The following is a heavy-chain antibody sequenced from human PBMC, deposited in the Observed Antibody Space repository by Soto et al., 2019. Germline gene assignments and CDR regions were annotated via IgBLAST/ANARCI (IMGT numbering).Heavy chain of an antibody. V-gene: IGHV1-69*12. CDR1: GGTFSSYA. CDR2: IIPIFGTA. Sequence: QVQLVQSGAEVKKPGSSVKVSCKASGGTFSSYAISWVRQAPGQGLKWMGGIIPIFGTANYAQKFQGRVTIXAXEXSSTAYMELSSLRSEDTAVYYCGVFGSGNYYYGMDVWGQGTTVTVSS. CDR3: GVFGSGNYYYGMDV. D-gene: IGHD6-6*01. J-gene: IGHJ6*02.